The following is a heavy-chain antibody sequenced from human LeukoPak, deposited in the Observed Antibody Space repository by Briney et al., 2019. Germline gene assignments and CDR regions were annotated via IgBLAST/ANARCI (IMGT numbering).Heavy chain of an antibody. J-gene: IGHJ2*01. D-gene: IGHD4-23*01. CDR2: ISGSGDNT. Sequence: QTGGSLRLSCAASGFTFSRHAMSWVRQAPGKGLEWVSGISGSGDNTYDADSVKGRFTISRDRSKNTLCLHMNTLRAEDTAIYYCAKDRTVGASYWYFDLWGRGTLVTVSS. CDR3: AKDRTVGASYWYFDL. V-gene: IGHV3-23*01. CDR1: GFTFSRHA.